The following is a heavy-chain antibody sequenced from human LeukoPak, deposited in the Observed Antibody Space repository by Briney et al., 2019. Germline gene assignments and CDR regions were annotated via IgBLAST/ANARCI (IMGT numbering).Heavy chain of an antibody. CDR1: GGSFSGYS. D-gene: IGHD6-13*01. V-gene: IGHV4-34*01. J-gene: IGHJ4*02. CDR3: ARSSGLAAAVDY. CDR2: INHSGST. Sequence: SETLSLTCAVYGGSFSGYSWGWIRQPPGKGLEWIGEINHSGSTNYNTSLKSRVPISVDTSKNQFSLKLSSVTAADTAVYYCARSSGLAAAVDYWGQGALVTVSS.